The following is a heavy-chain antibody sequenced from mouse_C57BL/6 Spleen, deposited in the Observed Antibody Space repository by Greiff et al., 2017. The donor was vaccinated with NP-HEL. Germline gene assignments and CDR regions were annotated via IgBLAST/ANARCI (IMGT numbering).Heavy chain of an antibody. CDR2: IDPNSGGT. J-gene: IGHJ2*01. V-gene: IGHV1-72*01. D-gene: IGHD1-1*01. Sequence: QVQLQQPGAELVKPGASVKLSCKASGYTFTSYWMHWVKQRPGRGLEWIGRIDPNSGGTKYNEKFKSKATPTVDKPSSTAYMQLSSLTSEDSAVYYCARGITTVVATGFDYWGQGTTLTVSS. CDR3: ARGITTVVATGFDY. CDR1: GYTFTSYW.